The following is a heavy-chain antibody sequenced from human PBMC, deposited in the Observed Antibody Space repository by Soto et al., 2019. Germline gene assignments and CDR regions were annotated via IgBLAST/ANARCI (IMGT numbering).Heavy chain of an antibody. D-gene: IGHD6-6*01. CDR2: ISSSGSTI. V-gene: IGHV3-11*01. CDR3: ARYSSSYHGEYYYYYMDV. J-gene: IGHJ6*03. Sequence: GGSLRLSCAASGFTFSDYYMSWIRQAPGKGLEWVSYISSSGSTIYYADSVKGRFTISRDNAKNSLYLQMNSLRAEDTAVYYCARYSSSYHGEYYYYYMDVWGKGTTVTVSS. CDR1: GFTFSDYY.